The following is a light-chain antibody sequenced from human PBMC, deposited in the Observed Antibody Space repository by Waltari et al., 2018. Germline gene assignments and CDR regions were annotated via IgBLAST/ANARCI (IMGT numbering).Light chain of an antibody. V-gene: IGKV3-20*01. CDR3: QHYVRLPVT. J-gene: IGKJ1*01. CDR1: QSVGRP. Sequence: EIVLTQSPGTLSLSPGERAILSCTASQSVGRPLAWYQQKPGQAPRLLIYGASNRATGIPDRFSGSGSGTDFSLTISRLEPEDLSVYYCQHYVRLPVTFGQGTRVEI. CDR2: GAS.